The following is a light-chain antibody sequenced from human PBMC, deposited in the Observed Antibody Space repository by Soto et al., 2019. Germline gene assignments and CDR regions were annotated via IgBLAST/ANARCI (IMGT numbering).Light chain of an antibody. CDR1: QSIDTS. V-gene: IGKV1-39*01. CDR2: NAF. CDR3: QQVYRAPRT. Sequence: DIQMTQSPSSLSASVGDRVTITCRASQSIDTSLNWYQQKPGRAPNLLIFNAFRLQSEVPSRFSGSGSGTDFTLTISSLQPEDFATYYCQQVYRAPRTFGQGTEVDIK. J-gene: IGKJ1*01.